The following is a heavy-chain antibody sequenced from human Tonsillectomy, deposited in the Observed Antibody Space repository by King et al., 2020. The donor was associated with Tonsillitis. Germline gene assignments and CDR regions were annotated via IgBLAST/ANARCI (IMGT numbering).Heavy chain of an antibody. Sequence: VQLVESGGCLVQPGGSLRLSCAASGFPFTSYSMNWVRQAPGNGLEWVSYINSNSDTIYYADSVKVRFTTSRDNAKNSLYLQMNSLRAEDTAVYYCATPFDYWGQGTLVTVSS. CDR3: ATPFDY. J-gene: IGHJ4*02. V-gene: IGHV3-48*01. CDR1: GFPFTSYS. CDR2: INSNSDTI.